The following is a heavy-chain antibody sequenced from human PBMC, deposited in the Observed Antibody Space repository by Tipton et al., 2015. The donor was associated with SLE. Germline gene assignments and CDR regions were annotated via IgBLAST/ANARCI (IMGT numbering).Heavy chain of an antibody. J-gene: IGHJ4*02. CDR3: ARLAVAGMWYYFDF. CDR1: GGSISSGSYY. CDR2: IYYSGGT. Sequence: LRLSCTVSGGSISSGSYYWSWIRQPPGKGLEWIGYIYYSGGTNYSPFLNSRITISVDTSKNQLSLNVISMTAADTAVYYCARLAVAGMWYYFDFWGQGAPVTVSS. V-gene: IGHV4-61*01. D-gene: IGHD6-19*01.